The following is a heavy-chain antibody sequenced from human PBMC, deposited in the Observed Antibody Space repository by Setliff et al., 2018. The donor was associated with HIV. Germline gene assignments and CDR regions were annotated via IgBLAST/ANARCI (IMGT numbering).Heavy chain of an antibody. V-gene: IGHV4-59*11. CDR1: GGSISSHY. D-gene: IGHD3-10*01. CDR3: ARARGPPLPVLDF. CDR2: IYYNGGT. J-gene: IGHJ4*02. Sequence: SETLSLTCTVSGGSISSHYWSWIRQPPGKGLEWIGLIYYNGGTNYNSSFESRVTISVDRSKNQFSLKLTSVTAADTAVYFCARARGPPLPVLDFWGQGTLVTVSS.